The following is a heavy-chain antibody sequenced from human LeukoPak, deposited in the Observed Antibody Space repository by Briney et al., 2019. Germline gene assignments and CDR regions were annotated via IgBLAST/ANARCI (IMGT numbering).Heavy chain of an antibody. V-gene: IGHV1-18*01. CDR1: DYSFTKYG. D-gene: IGHD3-9*01. CDR3: QKTAYEMLTGYFQPNWYDP. CDR2: IRGYNGNT. Sequence: ASVKVSCRASDYSFTKYGIRWVRQAPGQGLECMGWIRGYNGNTKKAQKFQGRVIMTTDTSTSTAYMELRSLRSDDTVFFFKQKTAYEMLTGYFQPNWYDPWGQGTLVTVSS. J-gene: IGHJ5*02.